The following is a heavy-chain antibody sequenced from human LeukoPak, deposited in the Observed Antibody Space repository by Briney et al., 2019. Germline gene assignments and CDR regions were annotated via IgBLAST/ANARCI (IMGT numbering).Heavy chain of an antibody. V-gene: IGHV5-51*01. CDR3: ARVPRNWEYYFDY. J-gene: IGHJ4*02. D-gene: IGHD7-27*01. CDR2: IYPGDSDT. CDR1: GYSFTNYW. Sequence: GESLKISCKASGYSFTNYWIAWVRQMPGKGLEMMGIIYPGDSDTRYSPSFQGQVTISADKSISTAYLQWSSLKASDTAIYYCARVPRNWEYYFDYWGQGTLVTVSS.